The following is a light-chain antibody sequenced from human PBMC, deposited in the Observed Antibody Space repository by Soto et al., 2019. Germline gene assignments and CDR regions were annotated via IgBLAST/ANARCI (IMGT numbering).Light chain of an antibody. CDR1: QDIGNF. CDR3: QKCKVAPFT. Sequence: DIQMTQSPSSLSAFGGDRVTITCRASQDIGNFLAWYQQKPGKVPKLLIYAASTLQSGVPSRFSGSGSGTDFTLTISSLQPEDVATYYCQKCKVAPFTFGGGTKVDIK. CDR2: AAS. J-gene: IGKJ4*01. V-gene: IGKV1-27*01.